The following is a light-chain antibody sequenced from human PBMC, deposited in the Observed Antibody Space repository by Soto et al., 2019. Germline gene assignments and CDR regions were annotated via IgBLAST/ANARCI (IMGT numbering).Light chain of an antibody. CDR2: AAS. CDR1: QSLSSSY. CDR3: QQYGGF. V-gene: IGKV3-20*01. Sequence: EIVLTQSPDTLSLSPGERATLSCRASQSLSSSYLVWYQQKPGQAPRLLIYAASNRATGIPDRFSGGGSETDFTLTISRLEPEDSAVYYCQQYGGFFGQGTRLEIK. J-gene: IGKJ5*01.